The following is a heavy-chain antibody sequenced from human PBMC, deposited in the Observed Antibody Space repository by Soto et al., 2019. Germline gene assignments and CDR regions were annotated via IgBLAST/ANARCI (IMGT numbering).Heavy chain of an antibody. CDR3: AHRFRGTVFDY. V-gene: IGHV2-5*02. Sequence: QITLKESGPTLVKPTQTLTLTCTFSGFSLSTSGVGVGWIRQPPGKALEWLALIYWDDDKRYSPSLKSRLTITNDTAKNQVVLTMTNMDPVDTATYYCAHRFRGTVFDYWGQGTLVTVSS. J-gene: IGHJ4*02. D-gene: IGHD4-17*01. CDR1: GFSLSTSGVG. CDR2: IYWDDDK.